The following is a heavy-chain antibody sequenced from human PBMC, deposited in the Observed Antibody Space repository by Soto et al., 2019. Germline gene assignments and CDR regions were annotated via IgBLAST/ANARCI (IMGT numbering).Heavy chain of an antibody. CDR2: IYYSGST. J-gene: IGHJ3*02. CDR1: GGSISSYY. CDR3: ARDYDMATNENAFHI. Sequence: PSETLSLTCTVSGGSISSYYWSWIRQPPGKGLEWIGYIYYSGSTNYNPSLKSRVTISVDTSKNQFSLKLSSATAADTAVYYCARDYDMATNENAFHIRRHAPPVTV. D-gene: IGHD3-22*01. V-gene: IGHV4-59*01.